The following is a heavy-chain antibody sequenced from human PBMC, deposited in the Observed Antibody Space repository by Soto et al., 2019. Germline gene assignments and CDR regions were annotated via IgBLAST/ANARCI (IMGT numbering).Heavy chain of an antibody. J-gene: IGHJ6*02. Sequence: EVQLVESGGGLVKPGGSLRLSCAASGFTFSNAWMSWVRQAPGKGLEWVGRMKSKTDGGTTDYDAPVKGRFTISRDDSKNTLYLQMNSLKAEDTAVYYCTTGVTSRGMDVWGQGTTVTVSS. CDR2: MKSKTDGGTT. CDR1: GFTFSNAW. CDR3: TTGVTSRGMDV. D-gene: IGHD2-21*02. V-gene: IGHV3-15*01.